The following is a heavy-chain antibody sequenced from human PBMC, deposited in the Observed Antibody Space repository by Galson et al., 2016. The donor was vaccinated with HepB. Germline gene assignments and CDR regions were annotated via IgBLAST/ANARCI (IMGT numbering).Heavy chain of an antibody. CDR2: IREDSFEK. Sequence: SLRLSCAAAGFNFYGYWMSWVRQAPGRGLEWMANIREDSFEKYYMESVKGRFTISRGNAKSSLFLQMNYLTAEDTGVYYCARGITAAHWGMDVWGQGTTVIVSS. CDR3: ARGITAAHWGMDV. J-gene: IGHJ6*02. V-gene: IGHV3-7*03. D-gene: IGHD3-16*01. CDR1: GFNFYGYW.